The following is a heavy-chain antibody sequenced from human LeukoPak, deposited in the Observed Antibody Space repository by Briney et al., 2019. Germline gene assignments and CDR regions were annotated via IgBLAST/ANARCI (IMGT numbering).Heavy chain of an antibody. CDR1: GGSISSYY. CDR2: IDTSGST. J-gene: IGHJ4*02. V-gene: IGHV4-4*07. Sequence: SETLSLTCTVSGGSISSYYWSWIRQPAGKGLEWIGRIDTSGSTNYNPSLKSRVTMSVDTSKNQFSLKLSSVTAADTAVYYCARWSSGSYFGPYYFDYWGQGTLVTVSS. D-gene: IGHD1-26*01. CDR3: ARWSSGSYFGPYYFDY.